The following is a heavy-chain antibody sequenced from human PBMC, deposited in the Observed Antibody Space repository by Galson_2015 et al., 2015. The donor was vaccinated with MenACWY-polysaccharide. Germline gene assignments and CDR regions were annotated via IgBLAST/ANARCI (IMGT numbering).Heavy chain of an antibody. CDR3: ARDRYSSSWDYYYYYGMDV. J-gene: IGHJ6*02. D-gene: IGHD6-6*01. Sequence: SLRLSCAASGFTFSSYSMNWVRQAPGKGLEWVSSISSSSSYIYYADSVKGRFTISRDNAKNSLYLQMNSLRAEDTAVYYCARDRYSSSWDYYYYYGMDVWGQGTTVTVSS. V-gene: IGHV3-21*01. CDR2: ISSSSSYI. CDR1: GFTFSSYS.